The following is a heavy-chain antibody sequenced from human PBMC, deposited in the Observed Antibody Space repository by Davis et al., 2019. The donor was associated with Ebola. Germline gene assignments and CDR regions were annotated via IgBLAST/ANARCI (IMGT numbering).Heavy chain of an antibody. Sequence: WGSLRLSFAASRFTFRSYWMSWVRQAPGKGLEWVANIKEDGTEKHYVDSVKGRFTISRDNAKNSLYVQMNSLRAEDTAVYYCASSYGMDVWGKGTTVTVSS. CDR1: RFTFRSYW. J-gene: IGHJ6*04. V-gene: IGHV3-7*01. CDR2: IKEDGTEK. CDR3: ASSYGMDV.